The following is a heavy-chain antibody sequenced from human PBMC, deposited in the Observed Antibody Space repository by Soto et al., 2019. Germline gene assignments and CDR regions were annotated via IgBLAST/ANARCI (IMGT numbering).Heavy chain of an antibody. D-gene: IGHD6-13*01. J-gene: IGHJ4*02. V-gene: IGHV4-39*01. Sequence: SETLSLTCTVSGGSISSSSYYWGWIRQPPGKGLEWIGSIYYSGSTYYNPSLKSRVTISVDTSKNQFSLKLSSVTAADTAVYYCARHYDRGSWYNPSDYWGQGTLVTVSS. CDR2: IYYSGST. CDR3: ARHYDRGSWYNPSDY. CDR1: GGSISSSSYY.